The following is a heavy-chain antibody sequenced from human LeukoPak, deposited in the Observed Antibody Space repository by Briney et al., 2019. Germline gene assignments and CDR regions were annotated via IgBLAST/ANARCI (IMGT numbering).Heavy chain of an antibody. Sequence: PGRSLRLSCAASGFTFDDYAMHWVRQAPGKGLEWVSGISWNSGSIGYADSVKGRFTISRDNAKNSLYLQMNSLRAEDTALYYCAKGGYYGSGSYLDYWGQGTLVTVSS. CDR3: AKGGYYGSGSYLDY. J-gene: IGHJ4*02. CDR2: ISWNSGSI. CDR1: GFTFDDYA. D-gene: IGHD3-10*01. V-gene: IGHV3-9*01.